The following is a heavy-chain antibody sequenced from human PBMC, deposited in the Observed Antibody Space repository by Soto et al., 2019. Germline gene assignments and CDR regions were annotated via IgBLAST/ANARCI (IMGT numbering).Heavy chain of an antibody. CDR2: IKSKTDGGTT. V-gene: IGHV3-15*01. J-gene: IGHJ6*02. CDR3: TTDLGIACSSGCGGGGMDV. D-gene: IGHD6-19*01. Sequence: GGSLRLSCAASGFTFSNAWMSWVRQAPGKGLEWVGRIKSKTDGGTTDYAAPVKGRFTISRDDSKNTLYLQMNSLKTEDTAVYYCTTDLGIACSSGCGGGGMDVWGQGTTVTVSS. CDR1: GFTFSNAW.